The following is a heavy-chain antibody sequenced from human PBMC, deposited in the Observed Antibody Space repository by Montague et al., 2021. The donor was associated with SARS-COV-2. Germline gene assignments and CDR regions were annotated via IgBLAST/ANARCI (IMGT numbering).Heavy chain of an antibody. V-gene: IGHV4-39*07. CDR2: ISYSGST. J-gene: IGHJ6*02. CDR1: GGSIRSSSHF. D-gene: IGHD3-10*01. Sequence: SETLSLTCTVSGGSIRSSSHFWGWFRQPPGKRLEWIGTISYSGSTYYSPSLKSRVVISADTSKNQFSLNLRSVTAADTAVYFCGIGRGFAVGNHYYFSYGLDVWGQGTTVTVSS. CDR3: GIGRGFAVGNHYYFSYGLDV.